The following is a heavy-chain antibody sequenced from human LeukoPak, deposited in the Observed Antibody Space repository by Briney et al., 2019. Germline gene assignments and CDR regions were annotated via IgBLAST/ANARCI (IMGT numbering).Heavy chain of an antibody. CDR2: IIPILGTA. Sequence: SVKVSCKASGGTFSSYAISWVRQAPGQGLEWMGGIIPILGTANYAQKFQGRVTITADESTSTAYMELSSLRSEDTAVYYCARASPLAYYDSSPPDYWGQGTLVTVSS. V-gene: IGHV1-69*13. CDR3: ARASPLAYYDSSPPDY. D-gene: IGHD3-22*01. CDR1: GGTFSSYA. J-gene: IGHJ4*02.